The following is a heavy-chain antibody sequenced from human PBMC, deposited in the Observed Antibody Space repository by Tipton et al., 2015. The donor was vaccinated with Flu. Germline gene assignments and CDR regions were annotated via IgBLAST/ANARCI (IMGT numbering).Heavy chain of an antibody. V-gene: IGHV1-69*13. Sequence: QLVQSGAEVKKPGSSVKVSCKASGGTFSTYVINWVRQAPGRGLEWMGRIVPMFASATYTQKFQGRVTITADESTSTVYMELRSLRSDDTAVYFCARDYFQFGVKSGPFGFWGQGTLVTVSS. CDR1: GGTFSTYV. D-gene: IGHD3-16*01. CDR2: IVPMFASA. J-gene: IGHJ4*02. CDR3: ARDYFQFGVKSGPFGF.